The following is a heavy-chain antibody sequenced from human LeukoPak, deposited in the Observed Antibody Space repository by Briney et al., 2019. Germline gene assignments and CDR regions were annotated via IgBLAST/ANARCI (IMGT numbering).Heavy chain of an antibody. CDR3: ARSLSRYDFWSGYRTGMDV. J-gene: IGHJ6*02. D-gene: IGHD3-3*01. Sequence: SQTLSLTCTVSGGSISSGSYYWRWIRQPAGKGLEWHVRIYTSGSTNYNPSLKSRVTISVDTSKNQFSLKLSSVTAADTAVYYCARSLSRYDFWSGYRTGMDVWGQGTSVTVSS. CDR2: IYTSGST. CDR1: GGSISSGSYY. V-gene: IGHV4-61*02.